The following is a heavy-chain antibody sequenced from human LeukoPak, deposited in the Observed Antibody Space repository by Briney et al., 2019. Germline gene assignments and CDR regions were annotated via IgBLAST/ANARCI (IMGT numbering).Heavy chain of an antibody. CDR1: GFTFSSYS. D-gene: IGHD2-15*01. V-gene: IGHV3-21*01. CDR3: ARVGCRGGSCSSRGDSYYGMDV. CDR2: ISSSGSYI. Sequence: GGSLRLSCAASGFTFSSYSMNWVRQAPGKGLEWVSSISSSGSYISYPDSMKGRFTISRDNAQNALFLQMNSLRAEDTAVYYCARVGCRGGSCSSRGDSYYGMDVWGQGTTVTVSS. J-gene: IGHJ6*02.